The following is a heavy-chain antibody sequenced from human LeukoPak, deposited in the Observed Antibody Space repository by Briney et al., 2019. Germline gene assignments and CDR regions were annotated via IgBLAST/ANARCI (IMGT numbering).Heavy chain of an antibody. J-gene: IGHJ3*02. D-gene: IGHD3-16*01. Sequence: ASVKVSCKASGYTFTGYYMHWVRQAPGQGLEWMGWIDPNSGDIKYAQNFQGRVTMSRDTSISTAYMELSRLRNDDAAVYYCVIDIMITIGGGYSDPLHIWGQGTMVTVSS. CDR3: VIDIMITIGGGYSDPLHI. V-gene: IGHV1-2*02. CDR2: IDPNSGDI. CDR1: GYTFTGYY.